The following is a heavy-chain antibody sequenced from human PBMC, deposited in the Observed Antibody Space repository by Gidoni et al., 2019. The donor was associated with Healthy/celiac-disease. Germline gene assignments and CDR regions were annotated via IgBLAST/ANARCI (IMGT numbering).Heavy chain of an antibody. J-gene: IGHJ4*02. Sequence: QVQLVESGGGVVQPGRSLRLSCAASGFTFSSYAMHWVRQAPGKGLGWVAVISYDGSNKYYADSVKGRFTISRDNSKNTLYLQMNSLRAEDTAVYYCARNPTLERYFDYWGQGTLVTVSS. V-gene: IGHV3-30-3*01. CDR3: ARNPTLERYFDY. CDR2: ISYDGSNK. CDR1: GFTFSSYA. D-gene: IGHD1-1*01.